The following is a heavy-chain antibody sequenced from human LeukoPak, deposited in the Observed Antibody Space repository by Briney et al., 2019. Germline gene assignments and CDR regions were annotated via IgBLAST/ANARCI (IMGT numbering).Heavy chain of an antibody. CDR3: ARQSGEVRFLEWLLRLPFDY. V-gene: IGHV4-39*01. CDR2: MYYSGTT. J-gene: IGHJ4*02. D-gene: IGHD3-3*01. CDR1: GGSISSSSYY. Sequence: KPSETLSLTCTVSGGSISSSSYYWGWIRQPPGKGLEWIGSMYYSGTTYYNPSLKSRVTISVDTSKNQFSLKLSSVTAADTAVYYCARQSGEVRFLEWLLRLPFDYWGQGTLVTVSS.